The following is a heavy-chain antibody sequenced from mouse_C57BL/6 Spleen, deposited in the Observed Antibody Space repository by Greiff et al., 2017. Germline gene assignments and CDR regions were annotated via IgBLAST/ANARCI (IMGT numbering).Heavy chain of an antibody. V-gene: IGHV14-2*01. Sequence: EVQLQQSGAELVKPGASVKLSCTASGFNIKDYYMHWVKQRTEQGLEWIGRIDPEDGETKSAPKFPGKATITADTSSNTAYLQLSSLTSEDAAVYYCARHEGLGWFAYWGQGTLVTVSA. CDR3: ARHEGLGWFAY. D-gene: IGHD3-1*01. CDR2: IDPEDGET. CDR1: GFNIKDYY. J-gene: IGHJ3*01.